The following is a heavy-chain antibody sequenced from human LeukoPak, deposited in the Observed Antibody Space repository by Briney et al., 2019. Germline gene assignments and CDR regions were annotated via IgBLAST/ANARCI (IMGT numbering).Heavy chain of an antibody. V-gene: IGHV4-59*01. J-gene: IGHJ4*02. D-gene: IGHD3-10*01. Sequence: SETLSLTCTVSGGSISSYYWNWIRQPPGRGLEWIGYIYYSGSTNYNPSLKSRVTISIDTSKSHFSLRLTSVTAADTAVYYCARGVTMVRGFDYWGQGTLVTVSS. CDR3: ARGVTMVRGFDY. CDR2: IYYSGST. CDR1: GGSISSYY.